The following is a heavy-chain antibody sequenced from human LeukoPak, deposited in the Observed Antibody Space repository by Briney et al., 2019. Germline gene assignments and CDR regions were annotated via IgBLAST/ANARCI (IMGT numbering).Heavy chain of an antibody. CDR3: ARERVVGHSAFDY. Sequence: ASVKVSCKASGYTFTDSYIHWVRQAPGQVLKWMGRIYPKSGGTTYTQKFQGRVTLTRDTSISTAYIELNRLRSDDTAVYYCARERVVGHSAFDYWGQGTLVTVSS. CDR2: IYPKSGGT. CDR1: GYTFTDSY. J-gene: IGHJ4*02. D-gene: IGHD2-15*01. V-gene: IGHV1-2*06.